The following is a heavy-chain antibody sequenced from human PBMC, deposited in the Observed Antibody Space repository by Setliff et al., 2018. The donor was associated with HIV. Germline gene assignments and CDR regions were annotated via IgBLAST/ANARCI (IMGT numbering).Heavy chain of an antibody. CDR3: AKDSLFPVITGDY. CDR2: ISGSGGST. J-gene: IGHJ4*02. V-gene: IGHV3-23*01. D-gene: IGHD2-21*01. CDR1: GFTFSSYA. Sequence: PGGSLRLSCVASGFTFSSYAMSWVRQAPGKGLEWVSAISGSGGSTYYADSVKGRFTISRDNSKNTLYLQMNSLRAEDTAVYYCAKDSLFPVITGDYWGQGTLVTVSS.